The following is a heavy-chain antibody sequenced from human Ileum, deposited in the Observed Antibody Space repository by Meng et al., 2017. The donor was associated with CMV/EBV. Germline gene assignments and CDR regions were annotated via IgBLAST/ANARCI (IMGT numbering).Heavy chain of an antibody. CDR2: VNPKRGDT. D-gene: IGHD2-21*01. Sequence: ASVKVSCKASGYTFTVFYIHWLRQAPGQGLESMGWVNPKRGDTNYAQKFRGRVTMTRDPSINTAYMELSGLRYDDTAVYYCARDGVVCGDTTCRGFFSWGQGTLVTVSS. J-gene: IGHJ5*02. V-gene: IGHV1-2*02. CDR1: GYTFTVFY. CDR3: ARDGVVCGDTTCRGFFS.